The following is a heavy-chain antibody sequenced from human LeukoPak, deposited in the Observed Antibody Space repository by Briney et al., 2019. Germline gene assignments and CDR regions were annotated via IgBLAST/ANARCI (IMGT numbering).Heavy chain of an antibody. Sequence: PSETLSLTCAVYGGSFSGYYWSWIRQPPGKGLEWIGEIDHSGNTKYNPSLKSRVTISVDTSKNQFSLKLSSVTAADTAVYYCARDFNGIGHSYWGQGTLVTVSS. D-gene: IGHD2-8*01. CDR1: GGSFSGYY. CDR3: ARDFNGIGHSY. V-gene: IGHV4-34*01. J-gene: IGHJ4*02. CDR2: IDHSGNT.